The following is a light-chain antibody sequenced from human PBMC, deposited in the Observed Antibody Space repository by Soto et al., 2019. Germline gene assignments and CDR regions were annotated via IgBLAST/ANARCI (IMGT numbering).Light chain of an antibody. J-gene: IGLJ1*01. CDR2: EVN. CDR1: RSDVGGYNY. Sequence: QSVLTQPPSASGSPGQSVTISCTGTRSDVGGYNYVSWYQQHPGKAPKLMIYEVNQRPSGVPDRFSGSKSGNTASLTVSGLQAEDVADYYCSSYEGSTNYVFGTGTKVTVL. V-gene: IGLV2-8*01. CDR3: SSYEGSTNYV.